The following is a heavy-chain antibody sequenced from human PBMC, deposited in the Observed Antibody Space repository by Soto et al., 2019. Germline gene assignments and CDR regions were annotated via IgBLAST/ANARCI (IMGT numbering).Heavy chain of an antibody. CDR1: VYTFTSYA. D-gene: IGHD6-19*01. CDR2: INAGNGNT. CDR3: ARVVGPIAVAAYGSFDY. V-gene: IGHV1-3*01. J-gene: IGHJ4*02. Sequence: XSVKVSCKASVYTFTSYAMHWVRQAPGQSLEWMGWINAGNGNTKYSQKFQGRVTITRDTSASTAYMELSSLRSEDTAVYYCARVVGPIAVAAYGSFDYWGQGTLVTVSS.